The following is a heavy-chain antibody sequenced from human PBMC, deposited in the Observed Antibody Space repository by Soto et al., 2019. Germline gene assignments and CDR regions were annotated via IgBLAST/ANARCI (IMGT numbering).Heavy chain of an antibody. Sequence: EVQLVESGGGLVQPGGSLRLSCAASAFTVRNYWLSWVRQAPGKGLECVDKIKDDGSEKYYVDSVKGRFTISRDNAENSVYLQMNSLTVEDTAMYYCARASSGTSGAIDYWGQGTLVTVSS. J-gene: IGHJ4*02. CDR2: IKDDGSEK. CDR3: ARASSGTSGAIDY. D-gene: IGHD2-2*01. CDR1: AFTVRNYW. V-gene: IGHV3-7*04.